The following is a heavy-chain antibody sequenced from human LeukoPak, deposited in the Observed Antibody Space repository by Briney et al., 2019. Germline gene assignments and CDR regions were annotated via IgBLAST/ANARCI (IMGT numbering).Heavy chain of an antibody. CDR3: ARGEHQRGRVVVGSAPTHYDYFYMDV. J-gene: IGHJ6*03. Sequence: ASVKVSCKASGYSFTDYYIHWVRQAPGQGLEWMGWINPNSGDTNYAQKFQGRVTMTRDTSITTAYMELSRLRSDDTAVFYCARGEHQRGRVVVGSAPTHYDYFYMDVWGKGTSVTVSS. V-gene: IGHV1-2*02. CDR1: GYSFTDYY. CDR2: INPNSGDT. D-gene: IGHD2-2*01.